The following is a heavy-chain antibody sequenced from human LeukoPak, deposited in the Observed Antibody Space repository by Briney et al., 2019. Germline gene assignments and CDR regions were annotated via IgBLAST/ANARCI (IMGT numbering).Heavy chain of an antibody. J-gene: IGHJ4*02. D-gene: IGHD3-22*01. CDR3: ATDPDSSGYYYPIFDY. CDR1: GFTFSSYA. CDR2: ISYDGSNK. Sequence: PGGSLRLSCAASGFTFSSYAMHWVRQAPGKGLVWVAIISYDGSNKYYADSVKGRFTISRDNSKSTLYLQINSLRAEDTAVYYCATDPDSSGYYYPIFDYWGQGTLVTVSS. V-gene: IGHV3-30-3*01.